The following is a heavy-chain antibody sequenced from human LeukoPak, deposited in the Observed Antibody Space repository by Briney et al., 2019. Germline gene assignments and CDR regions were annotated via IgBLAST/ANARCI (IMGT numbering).Heavy chain of an antibody. CDR2: IYYSGCT. V-gene: IGHV4-39*01. J-gene: IGHJ4*02. D-gene: IGHD6-13*01. CDR1: GGSISSSSYY. CDR3: AGSSSSWYQVY. Sequence: SETLSLTCTVSGGSISSSSYYWGWIRQPPGKGLEWIGSIYYSGCTYYNPSLKSRVTMSVDTSKNQFSLKLSSVTAADTAVYYCAGSSSSWYQVYWGQGTLVTVSS.